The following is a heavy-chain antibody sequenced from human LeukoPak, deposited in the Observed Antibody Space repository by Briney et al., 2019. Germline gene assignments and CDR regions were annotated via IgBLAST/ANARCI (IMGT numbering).Heavy chain of an antibody. D-gene: IGHD2-2*02. CDR1: GFTFDDYG. J-gene: IGHJ4*02. V-gene: IGHV4-39*01. Sequence: PGGSLRLSCAASGFTFDDYGMSWIRQPPGKGLEWIGSIYYSGSTYYNASLKSRGTISVDTSKNQFSLKLKSVTPEDTAVYYCASFAADKPNDYWGQGTLVTVSS. CDR3: ASFAADKPNDY. CDR2: IYYSGST.